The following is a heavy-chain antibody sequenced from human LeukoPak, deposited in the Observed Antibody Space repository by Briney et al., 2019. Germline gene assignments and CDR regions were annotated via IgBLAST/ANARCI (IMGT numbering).Heavy chain of an antibody. CDR1: GFTFSGSA. CDR3: TVLVPAAILPMDV. D-gene: IGHD2-2*01. V-gene: IGHV3-73*01. Sequence: PGGSLRLSCAASGFTFSGSAMHWVRQASGKGLEWVGRIRSKANSYATAYAASVKGRFTISRDDSKNTAYLQMNSLKTEDTAVYYCTVLVPAAILPMDVWGKGTTVTVSS. J-gene: IGHJ6*04. CDR2: IRSKANSYAT.